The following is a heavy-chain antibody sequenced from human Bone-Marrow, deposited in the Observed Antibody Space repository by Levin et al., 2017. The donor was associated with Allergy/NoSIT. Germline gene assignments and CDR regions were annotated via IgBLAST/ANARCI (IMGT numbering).Heavy chain of an antibody. Sequence: GGSLRLSCAASGFTFSIYWMHWVRQAPGKGLVWVSRINSVGSGTNYADSVKGRFTISRDNAKNTLYLQMNSLTVEDAAVYYCARTYPQNCNVGRCYQYFDDWGQGTLVSAS. J-gene: IGHJ4*02. D-gene: IGHD2-15*01. V-gene: IGHV3-74*01. CDR2: INSVGSGT. CDR3: ARTYPQNCNVGRCYQYFDD. CDR1: GFTFSIYW.